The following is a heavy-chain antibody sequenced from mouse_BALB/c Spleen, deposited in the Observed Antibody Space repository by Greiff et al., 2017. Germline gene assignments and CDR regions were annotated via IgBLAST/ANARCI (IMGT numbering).Heavy chain of an antibody. CDR1: GFTFSSYG. V-gene: IGHV5-6*01. J-gene: IGHJ4*01. CDR3: ARQGRYDGVTAMDY. CDR2: ISSGGSYT. D-gene: IGHD2-14*01. Sequence: DVHLVESGGDLVKPGGSLKLSCAASGFTFSSYGMSWVRQTPDKRLEWVATISSGGSYTYYPDSVKGRFTISRDNAKNTLYLQMSSLKSEDTAMYYCARQGRYDGVTAMDYWGQGTSVTVSS.